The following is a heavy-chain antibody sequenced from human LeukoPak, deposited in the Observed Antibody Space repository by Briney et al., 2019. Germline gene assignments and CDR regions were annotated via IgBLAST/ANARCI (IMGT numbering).Heavy chain of an antibody. J-gene: IGHJ3*02. V-gene: IGHV3-53*05. Sequence: GGSLRLSCAASGFTVSSNYMSWVRQAPGKGLEWVSVIYSGGTTYYADSVKGRFTISRDNSKNTLYLQMNSLRAEDTAVYYCARARLGAFDIWGQGTMVTVSS. CDR3: ARARLGAFDI. D-gene: IGHD3-22*01. CDR1: GFTVSSNY. CDR2: IYSGGTT.